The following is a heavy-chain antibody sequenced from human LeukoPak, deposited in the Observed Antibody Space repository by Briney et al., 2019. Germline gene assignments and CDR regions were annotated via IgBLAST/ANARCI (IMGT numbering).Heavy chain of an antibody. CDR1: GGSFSGYY. Sequence: PSETLSLTCAVYGGSFSGYYWSRIRQPPGKGLEWIGEVNHSGSTNYNPSLKSRVTISIDTSQNQFSLKVSSVTAADTAVYYCARLRRLTGNSSGWYLPRGSFDPWGQGTLVTVSS. CDR2: VNHSGST. V-gene: IGHV4-34*01. D-gene: IGHD6-19*01. J-gene: IGHJ5*02. CDR3: ARLRRLTGNSSGWYLPRGSFDP.